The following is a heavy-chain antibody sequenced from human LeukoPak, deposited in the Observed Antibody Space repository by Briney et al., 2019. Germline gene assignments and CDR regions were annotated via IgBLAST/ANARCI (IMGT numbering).Heavy chain of an antibody. V-gene: IGHV4-59*08. CDR2: IYYSGST. J-gene: IGHJ6*03. CDR1: GGSISSYY. CDR3: ARTTWDIVVVPAATDIYYMDV. Sequence: SETLSLTCTVSGGSISSYYWSWIRQPPGKGLEWIGYIYYSGSTNYNPSLKSRVTISIDTSKNQFSLKLSSVTAADTAVYCCARTTWDIVVVPAATDIYYMDVWGKGTTVTVSS. D-gene: IGHD2-2*01.